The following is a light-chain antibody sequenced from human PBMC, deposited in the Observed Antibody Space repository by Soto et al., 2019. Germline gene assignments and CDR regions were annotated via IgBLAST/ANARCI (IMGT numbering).Light chain of an antibody. V-gene: IGLV2-8*01. J-gene: IGLJ1*01. CDR1: SGDVGGYNY. CDR2: DVN. CDR3: SSHSGSNNPFV. Sequence: QSALTQPPSASGSPGQSVTISCTGTSGDVGGYNYVSWYQQHPGKAPKLMIYDVNKRPSGVPDRFSGSKSGNTASLTVSGLQADDEADDYCSSHSGSNNPFVFGTGTKLTVL.